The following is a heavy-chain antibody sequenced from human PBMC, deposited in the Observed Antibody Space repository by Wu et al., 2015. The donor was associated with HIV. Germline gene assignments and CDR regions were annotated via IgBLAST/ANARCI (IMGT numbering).Heavy chain of an antibody. J-gene: IGHJ3*02. CDR2: IYYSGST. Sequence: QVQLQESGPGLVKLSETLSLTCTVSGGSIGSHYWSWIRQPPGKGLEWIGYIYYSGSTNYNPSLKSRVTISVDTSKNQFSLKLSSVTAADTAVYYCARDRSIAAAPDAFDIWGQGTMVTVSS. V-gene: IGHV4-59*11. CDR1: GGSIGSHY. CDR3: ARDRSIAAAPDAFDI. D-gene: IGHD6-13*01.